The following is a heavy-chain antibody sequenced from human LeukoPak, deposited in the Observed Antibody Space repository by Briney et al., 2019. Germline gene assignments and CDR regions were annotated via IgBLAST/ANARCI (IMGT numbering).Heavy chain of an antibody. CDR1: GFPFSSYA. V-gene: IGHV3-23*01. D-gene: IGHD2-2*01. J-gene: IGHJ6*02. Sequence: GGSLRLSCAASGFPFSSYAMSWVRQAPGKGLEWVSAISGSGGSTYYADSVKGRLTISRDNSKNTLYLQMNSLRAEDTAVYYCAKSEGVVAYGMDVWGQGTTVTVSS. CDR3: AKSEGVVAYGMDV. CDR2: ISGSGGST.